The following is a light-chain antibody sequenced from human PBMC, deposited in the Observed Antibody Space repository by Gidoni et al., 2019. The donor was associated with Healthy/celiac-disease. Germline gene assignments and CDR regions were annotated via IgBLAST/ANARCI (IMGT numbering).Light chain of an antibody. J-gene: IGKJ1*01. CDR3: QQSYSTLWT. Sequence: DIQMTQSPSSLSASVVDRVTITCRASQSIRSYLNWYQQKPGKAPKVLIYAASSLQSGVPSRFSGSGSGTDFTLTISSLQPEDFATYYCQQSYSTLWTFGQGTKVEIK. CDR2: AAS. CDR1: QSIRSY. V-gene: IGKV1-39*01.